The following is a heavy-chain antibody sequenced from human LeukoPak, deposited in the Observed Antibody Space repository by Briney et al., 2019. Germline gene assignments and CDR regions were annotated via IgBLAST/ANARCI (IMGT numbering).Heavy chain of an antibody. CDR1: GFTFSSYE. D-gene: IGHD1-14*01. V-gene: IGHV3-48*03. CDR2: ISSSGSTI. Sequence: GGSLRLSCAASGFTFSSYEMNWVRQAPGKGLEWVSYISSSGSTIYYADSVKGRFTISRDNAKNSLYLQMNSLRAEDTAVYYCATETIGRHYDYWGQGTLLTVSS. J-gene: IGHJ4*02. CDR3: ATETIGRHYDY.